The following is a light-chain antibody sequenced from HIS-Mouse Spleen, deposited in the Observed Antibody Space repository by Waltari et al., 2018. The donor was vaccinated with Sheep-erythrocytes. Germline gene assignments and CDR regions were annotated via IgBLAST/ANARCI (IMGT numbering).Light chain of an antibody. CDR2: DVS. V-gene: IGLV2-14*03. CDR3: SSYTSSSYYV. J-gene: IGLJ1*01. Sequence: ALTQPASVSASPRQSITTSCTATTSDVGGCNNFSWYQQHPAKAPKLIIYDVSNRPSGVANRCSGSKSGNTASLTISALQAEDEADYYCSSYTSSSYYVFGTGTKVTVL. CDR1: TSDVGGCNN.